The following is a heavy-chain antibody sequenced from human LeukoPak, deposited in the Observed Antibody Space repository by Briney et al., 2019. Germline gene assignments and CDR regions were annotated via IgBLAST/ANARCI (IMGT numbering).Heavy chain of an antibody. CDR1: GFGVTNNY. V-gene: IGHV3-53*01. CDR2: FYVGGAT. Sequence: GGSLRLSCAVSGFGVTNNYMSWVRQAPGKGLEWVSVFYVGGATYYADSVKGRFTISRDNSENTLYLQMKSLRAEDTAVYYCARGDGYNFFDYWGQGTLVTVSS. J-gene: IGHJ4*02. D-gene: IGHD5-24*01. CDR3: ARGDGYNFFDY.